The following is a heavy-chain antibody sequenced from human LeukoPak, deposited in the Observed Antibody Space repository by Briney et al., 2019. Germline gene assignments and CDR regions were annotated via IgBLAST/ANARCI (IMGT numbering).Heavy chain of an antibody. CDR3: ARLRHQQRVTLHLDY. Sequence: SETLSLTCTVSGGSISSSSYYWGWIRQPPGKGLEWIGSIYYSGSTYYNPSLKSRVTISVDTSKNQFSLKLSSVTAADTAVYYCARLRHQQRVTLHLDYWGQGTLVTVSS. J-gene: IGHJ4*02. V-gene: IGHV4-39*01. D-gene: IGHD6-13*01. CDR2: IYYSGST. CDR1: GGSISSSSYY.